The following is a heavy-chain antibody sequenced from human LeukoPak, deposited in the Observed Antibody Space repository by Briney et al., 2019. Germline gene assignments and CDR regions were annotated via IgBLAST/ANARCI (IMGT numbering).Heavy chain of an antibody. D-gene: IGHD3-16*01. CDR2: INHSGST. CDR1: GASISTNF. V-gene: IGHV4-34*01. CDR3: ARHYGP. Sequence: ASETLSLTCTVSGASISTNFWSWIRQPPGKGLEWIGEINHSGSTNYNPSLKSRVTISVDTSKNQFSLKLNSVTATDTAVYYCARHYGPWGQGTLVTVSS. J-gene: IGHJ4*02.